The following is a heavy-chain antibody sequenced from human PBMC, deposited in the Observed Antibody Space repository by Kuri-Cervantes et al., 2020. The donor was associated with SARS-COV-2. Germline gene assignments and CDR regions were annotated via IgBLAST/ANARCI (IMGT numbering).Heavy chain of an antibody. V-gene: IGHV3-30*03. D-gene: IGHD1-26*01. J-gene: IGHJ4*02. CDR3: ASSLVGATFDY. CDR1: GFTFSSYG. Sequence: GESLKISCAASGFTFSSYGMHWVRQAPGKGLEWVAVISYDGSNKYYEDSVKGRFTISRDNSKNTLYLQMNSLRAEDTAVYYCASSLVGATFDYWGQGTLVTVSS. CDR2: ISYDGSNK.